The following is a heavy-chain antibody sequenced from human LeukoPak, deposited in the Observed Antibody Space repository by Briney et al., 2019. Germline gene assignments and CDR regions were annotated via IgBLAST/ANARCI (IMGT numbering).Heavy chain of an antibody. D-gene: IGHD6-13*01. V-gene: IGHV3-23*01. CDR1: GFSFHNYA. J-gene: IGHJ4*01. CDR3: AKDPSHISSWYLDY. CDR2: IGRSGNT. Sequence: HTGGSLRLSCAASGFSFHNYAMTWVRQAPGKGLEWVSVIGRSGNTYYADSVKGRFTISRDNSKNSLYLQMNSLRADDTAVYYCAKDPSHISSWYLDYWGQGTLVTVSS.